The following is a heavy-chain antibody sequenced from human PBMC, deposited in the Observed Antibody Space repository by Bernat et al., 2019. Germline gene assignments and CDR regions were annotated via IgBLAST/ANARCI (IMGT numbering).Heavy chain of an antibody. CDR1: GFTFSRYW. CDR2: INQDGSEK. V-gene: IGHV3-7*03. D-gene: IGHD1-1*01. J-gene: IGHJ4*02. Sequence: EVQVVESGGDLVQPGGSLRLSCAASGFTFSRYWLSWVRQAPGKGLEWVAKINQDGSEKYYVDSVEGRFTISRDNDKNSLFLHMDSLRADDTAVYYCARSAATGTFDYWGQGTLVTVSS. CDR3: ARSAATGTFDY.